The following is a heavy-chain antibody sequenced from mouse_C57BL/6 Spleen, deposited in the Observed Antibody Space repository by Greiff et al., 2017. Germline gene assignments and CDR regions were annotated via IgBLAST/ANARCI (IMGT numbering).Heavy chain of an antibody. CDR1: GYTFTSYW. J-gene: IGHJ4*01. CDR3: ARNGDYGSRAFYYYAMDY. D-gene: IGHD1-1*01. CDR2: IHPNSGST. V-gene: IGHV1-64*01. Sequence: VQLQQPGAELVKPGASVKLSCKASGYTFTSYWMHWVKQRPGQGLEWIGMIHPNSGSTNYNEKFKSKATLTVDKSSSTAYMQLSSLTSEDSAVXYCARNGDYGSRAFYYYAMDYWGQGTSVTVSS.